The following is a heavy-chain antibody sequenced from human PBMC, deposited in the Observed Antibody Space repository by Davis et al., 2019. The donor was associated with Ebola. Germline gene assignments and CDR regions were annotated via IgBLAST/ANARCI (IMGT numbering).Heavy chain of an antibody. CDR1: GDTFNNYS. V-gene: IGHV1-69*02. CDR2: IIPLLGVA. D-gene: IGHD2-15*01. J-gene: IGHJ4*02. Sequence: VKVSCKASGDTFNNYSFRWVRQAPGQGLEWMGRIIPLLGVANYAPKFQGRISLTADTSTSTVYLELSSLKFDDTAVYYCERGRYITTPALWGQGTLVTVSS. CDR3: ERGRYITTPAL.